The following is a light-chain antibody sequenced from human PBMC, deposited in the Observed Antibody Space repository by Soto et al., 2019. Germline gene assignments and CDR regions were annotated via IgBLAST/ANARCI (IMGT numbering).Light chain of an antibody. V-gene: IGLV1-40*01. CDR2: GNS. Sequence: VLTQPPSVSGAPGQRVTISCTGSSSNIGAGYDVHWYQQLPGTAPKLLIYGNSNRPSGVPDRFSGSKSGTSASLAITGLQAEDEADYYCQSYDSSLSVVFGGGTKLTVL. CDR3: QSYDSSLSVV. J-gene: IGLJ2*01. CDR1: SSNIGAGYD.